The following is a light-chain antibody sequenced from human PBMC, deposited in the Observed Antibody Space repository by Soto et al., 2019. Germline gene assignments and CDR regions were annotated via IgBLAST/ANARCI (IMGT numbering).Light chain of an antibody. J-gene: IGKJ1*01. CDR2: GTS. Sequence: EIVLTLSPGTLSLSPGERASLSCWASQSVTSGDLAWYQQKPGQAPRLLIYGTSSRATCIPDRFSGSGSGTDFTLTISRLEPEDFAVYYCQQYGSSPQTFGQGTKVEIK. CDR3: QQYGSSPQT. CDR1: QSVTSGD. V-gene: IGKV3-20*01.